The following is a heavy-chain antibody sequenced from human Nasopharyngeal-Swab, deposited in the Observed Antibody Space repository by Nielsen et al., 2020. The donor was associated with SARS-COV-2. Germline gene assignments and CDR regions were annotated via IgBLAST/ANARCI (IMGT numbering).Heavy chain of an antibody. V-gene: IGHV3-30*03. CDR3: ARDAPAHYGAFY. CDR2: IAHDASNE. Sequence: WIRQPPGKGLEWVAFIAHDASNEYYGDSVKGRFSISRDSSKNTLYLQMDSLRGEDTAVYYCARDAPAHYGAFYWGRGTLVT. D-gene: IGHD4-17*01. J-gene: IGHJ4*02.